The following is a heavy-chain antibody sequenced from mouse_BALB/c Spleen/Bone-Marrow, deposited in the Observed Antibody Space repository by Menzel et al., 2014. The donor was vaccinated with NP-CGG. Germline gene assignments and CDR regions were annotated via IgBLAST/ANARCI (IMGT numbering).Heavy chain of an antibody. J-gene: IGHJ2*01. V-gene: IGHV1-14*01. CDR1: GYTFTSYV. CDR2: INPYNDGT. CDR3: ARPRQLGLPYYFDY. D-gene: IGHD3-2*01. Sequence: EMQREESGPELGKPGASGKMSCKASGYTFTSYVMHWVKQKPGQGLEWIGYINPYNDGTKYNEKFKGKATLTSDKSSSTAYMELSSLTSEDSAVYYCARPRQLGLPYYFDYWVQGTTLTVSS.